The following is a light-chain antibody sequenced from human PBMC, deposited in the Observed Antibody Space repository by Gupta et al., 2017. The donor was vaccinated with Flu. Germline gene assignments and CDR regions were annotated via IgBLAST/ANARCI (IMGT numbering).Light chain of an antibody. V-gene: IGKV1-39*01. J-gene: IGKJ4*01. CDR2: AAS. Sequence: DIQMTQSPSSLSASVGDRVTITCRASQSINSYLNWYQQKPGKAPKLLIYAASSLQSGVPSRFSGSGSGTDFTLTISSLQPEDFATYYCHQSYSSLLTFGGGTKVEIK. CDR1: QSINSY. CDR3: HQSYSSLLT.